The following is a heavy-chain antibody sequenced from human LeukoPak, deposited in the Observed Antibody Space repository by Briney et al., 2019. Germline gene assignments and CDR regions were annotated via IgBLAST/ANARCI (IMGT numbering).Heavy chain of an antibody. CDR2: IYYSGST. V-gene: IGHV4-59*05. CDR1: GGSISSYY. D-gene: IGHD2-2*01. CDR3: ARHGVPAAISNWFDP. Sequence: SETLSLTCTVSGGSISSYYWSWIRQPPGKGLEWIGSIYYSGSTYYNPSLKSRVTISVDTSKNQFSLKLSSVTAADTAVYYCARHGVPAAISNWFDPWGQGTLVTVSS. J-gene: IGHJ5*02.